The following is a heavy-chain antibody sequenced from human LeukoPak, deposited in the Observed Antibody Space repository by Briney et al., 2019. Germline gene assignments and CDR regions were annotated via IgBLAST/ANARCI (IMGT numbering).Heavy chain of an antibody. CDR2: IIPIFGTA. V-gene: IGHV1-69*05. CDR3: ARAPGYCSGGSCLDY. CDR1: GGTFISYA. J-gene: IGHJ4*02. Sequence: SVKVSCKASGGTFISYAISWVRQAPGQGLEWMGRIIPIFGTANYAQKFQGRVTITTDESTSTAYMELSSLRSEDTAVYYCARAPGYCSGGSCLDYWGQGTLVTVSS. D-gene: IGHD2-15*01.